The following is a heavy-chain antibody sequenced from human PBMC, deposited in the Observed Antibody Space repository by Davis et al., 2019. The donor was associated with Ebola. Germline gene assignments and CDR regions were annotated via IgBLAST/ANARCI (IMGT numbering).Heavy chain of an antibody. Sequence: ASVKVSCKASGHPFISYGINWVRQAPGQGLEWMGWISSYNGDSNYAQKFQGRVTMTTDTPTSTAYMELRSLKSDDTAVYYCASVSYHGMDVWGQGTPVTVSS. CDR2: ISSYNGDS. CDR1: GHPFISYG. J-gene: IGHJ6*02. V-gene: IGHV1-18*04. D-gene: IGHD5/OR15-5a*01. CDR3: ASVSYHGMDV.